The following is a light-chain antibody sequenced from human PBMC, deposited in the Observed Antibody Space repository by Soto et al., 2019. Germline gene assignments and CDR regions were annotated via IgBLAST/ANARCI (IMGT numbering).Light chain of an antibody. CDR2: GAS. V-gene: IGKV3-20*01. Sequence: EIVLTQSPGTLSLSPGERATLSCRASQSVSSSYLAWYQQKPGQAPRLLIYGASSRATGIPDRFSGSGSGTDFTLTIIRLEPEDFAVYYCQHYCSSPTFGQGTKVEIK. J-gene: IGKJ1*01. CDR3: QHYCSSPT. CDR1: QSVSSSY.